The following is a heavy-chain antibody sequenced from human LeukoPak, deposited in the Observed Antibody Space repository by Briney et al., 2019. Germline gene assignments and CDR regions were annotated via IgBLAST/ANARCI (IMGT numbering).Heavy chain of an antibody. CDR3: ARGYYDILTGYSADHAFDI. J-gene: IGHJ3*02. CDR1: GGSISSYY. D-gene: IGHD3-9*01. CDR2: IYTSGST. Sequence: SETLSLTCTVSGGSISSYYWSWIRQPAGKGLEWTGRIYTSGSTNYNPSLKSRVTMSVDTSKNQFSLKLSSVTAADTAVYYCARGYYDILTGYSADHAFDIWGQGTMVTVSS. V-gene: IGHV4-4*07.